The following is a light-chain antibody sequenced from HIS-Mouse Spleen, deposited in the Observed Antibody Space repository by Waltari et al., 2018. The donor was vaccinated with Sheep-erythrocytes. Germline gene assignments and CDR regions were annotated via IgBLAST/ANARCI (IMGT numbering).Light chain of an antibody. CDR2: EVS. CDR3: SSYAGSNNYV. V-gene: IGLV2-8*01. J-gene: IGLJ1*01. Sequence: QSALTQPPSASGSPGQSVTIPCTGTSSHVGGYNHVPWYQQHPGKSPKLMIYEVSKRPSGVPDRFSGSKSGNTASLTVSGLQAEDEADYYCSSYAGSNNYVFGTGTKVTVL. CDR1: SSHVGGYNH.